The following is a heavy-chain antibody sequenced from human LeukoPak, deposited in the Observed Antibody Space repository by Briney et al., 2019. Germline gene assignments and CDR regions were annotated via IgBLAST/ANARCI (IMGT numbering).Heavy chain of an antibody. Sequence: SETLSLTCTVPGGSISSSSYYWGWIRQPPGKGLEWIGSIYYSGSTYYNPSLKSRVTISVDTSKNQFSLKLSSVTAADTAVYYCARLHRGSRRYCSGGSCYSVIDWFDPWGQGTLVTVSS. D-gene: IGHD2-15*01. CDR3: ARLHRGSRRYCSGGSCYSVIDWFDP. V-gene: IGHV4-39*07. CDR2: IYYSGST. CDR1: GGSISSSSYY. J-gene: IGHJ5*02.